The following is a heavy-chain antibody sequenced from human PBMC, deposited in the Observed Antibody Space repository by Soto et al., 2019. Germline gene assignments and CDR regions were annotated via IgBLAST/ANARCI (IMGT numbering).Heavy chain of an antibody. D-gene: IGHD4-17*01. J-gene: IGHJ4*02. Sequence: GGCLRLSCAASGFTFSTYTMSWVRRAPGKGLEWVSAISGSGASPSYADSVQGRFTISRDNPKNTLYLQMNSLGAEDTAVYYCARVDYSDYHRPGFDYWGQGTLVTVSS. CDR3: ARVDYSDYHRPGFDY. CDR1: GFTFSTYT. CDR2: ISGSGASP. V-gene: IGHV3-23*01.